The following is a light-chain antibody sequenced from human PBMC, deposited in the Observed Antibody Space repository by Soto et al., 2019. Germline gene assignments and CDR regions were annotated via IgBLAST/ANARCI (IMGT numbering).Light chain of an antibody. J-gene: IGKJ4*01. CDR2: HAS. CDR3: LQDYSNPLT. CDR1: QGVGRD. V-gene: IGKV1-6*01. Sequence: AIQMTQSPSSLSASVGDRVIITCRASQGVGRDLAWYQQKPRKAPRLLIYHASTLLSGVPSRFSGSGSGTDFTLTIASLQAEDCATYFCLQDYSNPLTFGGGTKVENK.